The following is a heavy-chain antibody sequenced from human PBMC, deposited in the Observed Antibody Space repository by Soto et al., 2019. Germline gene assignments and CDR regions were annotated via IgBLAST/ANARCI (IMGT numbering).Heavy chain of an antibody. V-gene: IGHV3-48*01. D-gene: IGHD5-12*01. J-gene: IGHJ4*02. CDR1: GFTFSSYS. CDR3: ASSGYSGYDTYFDY. CDR2: ISSSSSTI. Sequence: GGSLRLSCAASGFTFSSYSMNWVRQAPGKGLEWVSYISSSSSTIYYADSVKGRFTISRDNAKNSLYLQMNSLRAEDTAVYYCASSGYSGYDTYFDYWGQGTLVTVSS.